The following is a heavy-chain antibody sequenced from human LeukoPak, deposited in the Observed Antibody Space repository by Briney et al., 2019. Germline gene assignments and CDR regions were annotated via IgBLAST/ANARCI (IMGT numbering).Heavy chain of an antibody. CDR2: IKRDGSET. Sequence: GGSLRLSCAASGFTFSAYWMSWVRQAPGKGLEWVANIKRDGSETYYVDSVKGRFTISRDSAKNSLSLQMNSLRAEDTAVYYCARDHGYGSVPGALNYYYYYGMDVWGQGTTVTVSS. J-gene: IGHJ6*02. V-gene: IGHV3-7*01. CDR1: GFTFSAYW. CDR3: ARDHGYGSVPGALNYYYYYGMDV. D-gene: IGHD3-10*01.